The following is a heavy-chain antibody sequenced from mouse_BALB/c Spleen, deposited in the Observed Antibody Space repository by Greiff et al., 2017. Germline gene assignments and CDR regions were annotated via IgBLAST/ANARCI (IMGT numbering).Heavy chain of an antibody. CDR2: INPGSGGT. D-gene: IGHD2-14*01. CDR1: GYAFTNYL. V-gene: IGHV1-54*01. J-gene: IGHJ3*01. CDR3: AREGAYYRYDVPWFAY. Sequence: QVQLQQSGAELVRPGTSVKVSCKASGYAFTNYLIEWVKQRPGQGLEWIGVINPGSGGTNYNEKFKGKATLTADKSSSTAYMQLSSLTSDDSAVYFCAREGAYYRYDVPWFAYWGQGTLVTVSA.